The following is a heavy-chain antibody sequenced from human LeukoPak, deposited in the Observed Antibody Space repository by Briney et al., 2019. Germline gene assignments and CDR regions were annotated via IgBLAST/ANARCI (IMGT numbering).Heavy chain of an antibody. CDR3: APQQTYSPYNWFDP. Sequence: GGSLGLSCAASGLTFSSHWMHWVRQAPGTGLVWVSRIHPDGSITTYADSVKGRFTISRDNAKNTLYLQMNSLRAEDTAVYYCAPQQTYSPYNWFDPWGQGTLVTVSS. J-gene: IGHJ5*02. V-gene: IGHV3-74*03. CDR2: IHPDGSIT. D-gene: IGHD5-12*01. CDR1: GLTFSSHW.